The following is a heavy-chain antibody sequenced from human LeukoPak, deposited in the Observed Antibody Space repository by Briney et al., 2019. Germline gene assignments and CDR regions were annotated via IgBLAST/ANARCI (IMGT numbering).Heavy chain of an antibody. CDR1: GGSITSGGYY. D-gene: IGHD5-18*01. CDR3: ARGGGRIQLWFPIDY. CDR2: IYDSGSS. V-gene: IGHV4-31*03. J-gene: IGHJ4*02. Sequence: SETLSLTCTVSGGSITSGGYYWSWLRQHPWKGLEGIGYIYDSGSSYYNPSLKSRVTISVDTSKNQISLKLSSVTAADTAMYYCARGGGRIQLWFPIDYWGQGTLVTVSS.